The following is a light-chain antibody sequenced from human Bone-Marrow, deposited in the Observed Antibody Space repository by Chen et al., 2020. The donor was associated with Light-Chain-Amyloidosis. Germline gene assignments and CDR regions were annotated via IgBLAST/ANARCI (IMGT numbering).Light chain of an antibody. CDR2: RNN. Sequence: QPVLPQPPSASGTPGQRVTISCSGASSNIGINVLYWYQHFPGSSPNLLLHRNNQRPSGVPDRLSASKSGTSAFLAISGLRSEDEADYYCAAWDGSLSGYVFGTGTKVIVL. J-gene: IGLJ1*01. CDR3: AAWDGSLSGYV. CDR1: SSNIGINV. V-gene: IGLV1-47*01.